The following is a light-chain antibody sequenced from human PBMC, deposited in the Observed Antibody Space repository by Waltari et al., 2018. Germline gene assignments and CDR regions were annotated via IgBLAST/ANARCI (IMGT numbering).Light chain of an antibody. Sequence: DIQMTQSPSSLSASVGDRVTITCRASQNINSFLNWYQQKPGRAPKLLIYAASSLHSGVPSRFSGSGSGTDFTLAISSLEPEDFAVYYCQQRSHWPPEYTFGQGTKLEIK. V-gene: IGKV1-39*01. CDR3: QQRSHWPPEYT. J-gene: IGKJ2*01. CDR1: QNINSF. CDR2: AAS.